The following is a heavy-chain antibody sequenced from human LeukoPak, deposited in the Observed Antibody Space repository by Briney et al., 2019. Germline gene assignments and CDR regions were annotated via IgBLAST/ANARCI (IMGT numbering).Heavy chain of an antibody. V-gene: IGHV4-34*01. CDR3: ARGHSVYLRSGSYYN. J-gene: IGHJ4*02. D-gene: IGHD3-10*01. CDR2: INHSGST. CDR1: GGSFSGYY. Sequence: SETLSLTCAVYGGSFSGYYWSWIRQPPRKGLEWIGEINHSGSTNYNPSLKSRVTISVDTSKNQFSLKLSSVTAADTAVYYCARGHSVYLRSGSYYNWGQGTLVTVSS.